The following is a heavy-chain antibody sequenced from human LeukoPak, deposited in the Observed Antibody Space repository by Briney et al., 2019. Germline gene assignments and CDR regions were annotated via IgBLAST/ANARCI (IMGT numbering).Heavy chain of an antibody. D-gene: IGHD6-25*01. Sequence: PGGSLRLSCVASGFTFSSYWMTWVRQAPGKGLEWVANIKEDVSQKYYVDSAKGRFTISRDNAKNSLYLQMNSLRAEDTAVYYCARDLTAADYWGQGTLVTVSS. CDR2: IKEDVSQK. V-gene: IGHV3-7*01. J-gene: IGHJ4*02. CDR3: ARDLTAADY. CDR1: GFTFSSYW.